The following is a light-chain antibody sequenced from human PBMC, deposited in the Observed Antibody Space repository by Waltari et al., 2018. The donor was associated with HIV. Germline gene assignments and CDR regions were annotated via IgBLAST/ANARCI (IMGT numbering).Light chain of an antibody. CDR3: QQLNSYPLT. CDR2: AAS. Sequence: DIQLTQSPSFLSASVGDRVTITCRASQDISSYLAWYQRKPGKAPKLVIYAASTLQSGVPSRFSGSGSGTEFTLTISSLQPEYFATYYCQQLNSYPLTFGGGTKVEIK. J-gene: IGKJ4*01. V-gene: IGKV1-9*01. CDR1: QDISSY.